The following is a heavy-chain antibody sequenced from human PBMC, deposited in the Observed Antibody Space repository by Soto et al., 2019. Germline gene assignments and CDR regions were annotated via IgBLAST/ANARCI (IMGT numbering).Heavy chain of an antibody. J-gene: IGHJ6*02. D-gene: IGHD3-22*01. V-gene: IGHV3-7*01. Sequence: GSLRLSCAASGFTFSSLWMSWVRQAPGKGLEWVANIEQDGSEKYYVDSVKGRFTISRDNAKNSLYLQMNSLRAEDTAVYYCARDLIYSDSSGVYYYYYGVDVWGQGTTVTVSS. CDR2: IEQDGSEK. CDR3: ARDLIYSDSSGVYYYYYGVDV. CDR1: GFTFSSLW.